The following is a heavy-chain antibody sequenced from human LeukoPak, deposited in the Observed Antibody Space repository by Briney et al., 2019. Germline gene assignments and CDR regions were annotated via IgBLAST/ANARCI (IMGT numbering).Heavy chain of an antibody. D-gene: IGHD6-13*01. J-gene: IGHJ4*02. CDR3: TRDTPAIAASVSVG. V-gene: IGHV3-53*01. CDR1: GFSVSHNY. CDR2: IYSGGNT. Sequence: GGSLRLSCTASGFSVSHNYMNWVRQAPGKGLEWVALIYSGGNTHYADSVKGRFTISRDNSKNTLYLQMSSLRVEDTAVYYCTRDTPAIAASVSVGWGQGALVTVSS.